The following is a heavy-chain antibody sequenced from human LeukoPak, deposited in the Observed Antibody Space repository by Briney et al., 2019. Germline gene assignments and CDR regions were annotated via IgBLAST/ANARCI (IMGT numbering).Heavy chain of an antibody. V-gene: IGHV3-48*03. CDR2: ISSSGSTI. CDR3: ARSGYSSGWYTLPYYFDY. J-gene: IGHJ4*02. D-gene: IGHD6-19*01. Sequence: GRSLRLSCAASGFTFSSYARHWVRQAPGKGLEWFSYISSSGSTIYYADSVKGRFTISRENDKNSLHLQMNSLRAEDTAVYYCARSGYSSGWYTLPYYFDYWGQGTLVTVSS. CDR1: GFTFSSYA.